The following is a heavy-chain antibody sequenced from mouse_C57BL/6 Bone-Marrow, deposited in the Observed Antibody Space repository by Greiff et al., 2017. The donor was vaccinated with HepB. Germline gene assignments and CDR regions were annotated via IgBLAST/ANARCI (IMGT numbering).Heavy chain of an antibody. J-gene: IGHJ3*01. D-gene: IGHD1-1*01. CDR1: GFTFSSYA. CDR2: ISDGGSYT. Sequence: EVKLVESGGGLVKPGGSLKLSCAASGFTFSSYAMSWVRQTPEKRLEWVATISDGGSYTYYPDNVKGRFTISRDNAKNNLYLQMSHLKSEDTAMYYCARDRAITTVVDRFAYWGQGTLVTVSA. V-gene: IGHV5-4*01. CDR3: ARDRAITTVVDRFAY.